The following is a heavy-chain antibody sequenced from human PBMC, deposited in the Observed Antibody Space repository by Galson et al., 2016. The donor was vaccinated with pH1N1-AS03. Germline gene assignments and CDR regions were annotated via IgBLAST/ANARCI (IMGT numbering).Heavy chain of an antibody. CDR2: LSWNGGTP. J-gene: IGHJ6*04. CDR1: GFTFDNHA. D-gene: IGHD5-12*01. V-gene: IGHV3-9*01. CDR3: AVWGYISGTHGLDV. Sequence: SLRLSCATSGFTFDNHAMYWVRQAPGKGLEWVSGLSWNGGTPAYADSVRGRFIISRDNAQKSLHLHMNGLKTDDTAVYYCAVWGYISGTHGLDVWGKGTTVTVSS.